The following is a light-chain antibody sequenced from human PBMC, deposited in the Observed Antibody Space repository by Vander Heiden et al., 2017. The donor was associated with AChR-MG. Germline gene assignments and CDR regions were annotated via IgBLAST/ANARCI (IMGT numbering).Light chain of an antibody. CDR1: SLRSYY. J-gene: IGLJ1*01. CDR2: GKN. V-gene: IGLV3-19*01. Sequence: SSELTQYPAVPVALGQTVRITCQGDSLRSYYASWYQQKPGQAPVLVIYGKNNRPSGIPDRFSGSSSGNTASLTITGAQAEDEADYYCNSRDSSGNHYVFGTGTKVTVL. CDR3: NSRDSSGNHYV.